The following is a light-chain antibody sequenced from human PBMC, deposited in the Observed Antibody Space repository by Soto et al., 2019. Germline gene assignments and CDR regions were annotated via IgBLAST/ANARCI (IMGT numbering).Light chain of an antibody. CDR2: DAS. CDR1: QSISNS. J-gene: IGKJ5*01. Sequence: EIVLTQSPATLSFSPGERATLSCRASQSISNSLAWYQQKPVQAPRLLIYDASTGATGIPARFSGSGSGTDFTLTISSLEPEDFAVYYCQQRGEWPPGATFGQGTRLEIK. V-gene: IGKV3-11*01. CDR3: QQRGEWPPGAT.